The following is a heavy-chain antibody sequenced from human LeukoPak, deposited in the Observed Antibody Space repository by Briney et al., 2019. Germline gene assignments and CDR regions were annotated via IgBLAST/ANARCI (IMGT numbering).Heavy chain of an antibody. D-gene: IGHD3-22*01. V-gene: IGHV3-48*01. J-gene: IGHJ6*02. CDR2: ISSSSSTI. CDR1: GFTFSSYA. CDR3: AREVREGYYDSSGYYFYYYYGMDV. Sequence: PGGSLRLSCAASGFTFSSYAMSWVRQAPGKGLEWVSAISSSSSTIYYADSVKGRFTISRDNAKNSLYLQMNSLRAEDTAVYYCAREVREGYYDSSGYYFYYYYGMDVWGQGTTVTVSS.